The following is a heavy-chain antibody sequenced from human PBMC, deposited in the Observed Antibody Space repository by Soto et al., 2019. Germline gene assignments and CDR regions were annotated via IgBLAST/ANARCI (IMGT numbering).Heavy chain of an antibody. D-gene: IGHD1-26*01. CDR2: ISAYNGNT. CDR3: ARDLKGAAGGGS. V-gene: IGHV1-18*01. J-gene: IGHJ4*02. CDR1: GYTFTSYG. Sequence: ASVKVSCKASGYTFTSYGISWVRQAPGQGLEWMGWISAYNGNTNYAQKFLGRVTLTTDTSTSTAYMDLRSLTSDDTAIYYCARDLKGAAGGGSGGQETLVTVSS.